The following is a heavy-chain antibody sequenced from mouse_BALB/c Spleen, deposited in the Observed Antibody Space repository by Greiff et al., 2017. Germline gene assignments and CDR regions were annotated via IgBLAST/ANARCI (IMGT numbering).Heavy chain of an antibody. CDR1: GYSITSDYA. J-gene: IGHJ2*01. V-gene: IGHV3-2*02. CDR3: ARWGYYRYDERGYYFDY. D-gene: IGHD2-14*01. CDR2: ISYSGST. Sequence: VQLNESGPGLVKPSQSLSLTCTVTGYSITSDYAWNWIRQFPGNKLEWMGYISYSGSTSYNPSLKSRISITRDTSKNQFFLQLNSVTTEDTATYYCARWGYYRYDERGYYFDYWGQGTTLTVSS.